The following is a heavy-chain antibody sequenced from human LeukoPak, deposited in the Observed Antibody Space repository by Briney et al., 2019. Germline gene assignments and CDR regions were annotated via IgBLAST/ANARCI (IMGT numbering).Heavy chain of an antibody. CDR3: AKGWKGMGDGGGLDY. CDR1: GFTLSSYG. D-gene: IGHD4-23*01. J-gene: IGHJ4*02. Sequence: GGSLRLSRAPSGFTLSSYGLSWVRQVPGKGLEWVSGVKWNGGGTVYADSVKGRFTNSRDNAKNALYLQMNSLRAEDTALCYCAKGWKGMGDGGGLDYWGQGALVTVSS. CDR2: VKWNGGGT. V-gene: IGHV3-20*04.